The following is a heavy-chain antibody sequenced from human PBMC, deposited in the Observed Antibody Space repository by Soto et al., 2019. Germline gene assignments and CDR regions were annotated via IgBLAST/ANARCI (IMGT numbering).Heavy chain of an antibody. Sequence: QGQLVQSGAEVKKPGASVTVSCKTSGYTFSNYGINWVRQAPGQGLEWMGWISGYNGNTNYAQTVQGRVTMTTDTSTGTVYMELRSLKSDDTAIYYCSRFIMVGGWFDPNYYHGMDVWGQGTTVTVSS. J-gene: IGHJ6*02. CDR2: ISGYNGNT. V-gene: IGHV1-18*01. CDR1: GYTFSNYG. D-gene: IGHD6-19*01. CDR3: SRFIMVGGWFDPNYYHGMDV.